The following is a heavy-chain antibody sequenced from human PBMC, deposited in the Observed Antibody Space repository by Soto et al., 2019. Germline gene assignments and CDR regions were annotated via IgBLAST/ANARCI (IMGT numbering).Heavy chain of an antibody. J-gene: IGHJ5*02. D-gene: IGHD2-15*01. CDR1: GFTFSGSA. CDR2: IRSKANSYAT. V-gene: IGHV3-73*01. Sequence: EVQLVESGGGLVQPGGSLKLSCAASGFTFSGSAMHWVRQASGKGLEWVGRIRSKANSYATAYAASVKGRFTISRDDSKNTAYLQMNSLKTEDTAVYYCTRPKYCSGGSCFGWFDPWGQGTLVTVSS. CDR3: TRPKYCSGGSCFGWFDP.